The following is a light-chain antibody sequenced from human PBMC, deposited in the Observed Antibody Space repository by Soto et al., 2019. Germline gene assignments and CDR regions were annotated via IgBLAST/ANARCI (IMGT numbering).Light chain of an antibody. CDR3: AAWDDRLNGAL. Sequence: QSVLTQPPSASGTPGQRVTMSCSGGSSNIGSNTVSWYQHLPGTAPQLLIYSDTQRASGVPDRFSGSKSGTSASLAISGLQSDDEADYYCAAWDDRLNGALFGTGTKVTVL. CDR1: SSNIGSNT. CDR2: SDT. J-gene: IGLJ1*01. V-gene: IGLV1-44*01.